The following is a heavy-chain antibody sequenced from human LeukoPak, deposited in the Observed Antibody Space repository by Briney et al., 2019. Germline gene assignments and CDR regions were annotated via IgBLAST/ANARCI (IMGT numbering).Heavy chain of an antibody. D-gene: IGHD3-22*01. CDR3: ARDRFYYDSSGYFDY. V-gene: IGHV3-7*01. Sequence: PGGSLRLSCAASGFTFSSYWMSWVRQAPGKGLEWVANIKQDGSEKYYVDSVKGRFTISRDNAKNSLYLQMNSLSAEDTAVYYCARDRFYYDSSGYFDYWGQGTLVTVSS. CDR1: GFTFSSYW. CDR2: IKQDGSEK. J-gene: IGHJ4*02.